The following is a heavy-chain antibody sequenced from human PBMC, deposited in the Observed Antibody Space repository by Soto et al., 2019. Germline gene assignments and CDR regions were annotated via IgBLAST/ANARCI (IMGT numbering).Heavy chain of an antibody. J-gene: IGHJ6*02. CDR2: TRNKANSYTT. CDR3: ARGDDFWSGKYYYYGMDV. D-gene: IGHD3-3*01. Sequence: PAGSLRLSCAASGFTFSDHYMDWVRQAPGKGLEWVGRTRNKANSYTTEYAASVKGRFTISRDDSKNSLYLQMNSLKTEDTAVYYCARGDDFWSGKYYYYGMDVWGQGTTVTVSS. V-gene: IGHV3-72*01. CDR1: GFTFSDHY.